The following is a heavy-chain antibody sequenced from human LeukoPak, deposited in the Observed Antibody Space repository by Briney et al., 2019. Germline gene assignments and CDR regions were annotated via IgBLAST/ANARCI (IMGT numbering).Heavy chain of an antibody. CDR2: IRSKANSYAT. CDR1: GFTFSGSA. CDR3: TRPSYAMASNY. D-gene: IGHD2-8*01. Sequence: PGGSLTLSCAASGFTFSGSAMHWVRQASGKGLEGVGRIRSKANSYATAYAASVKGRFTISRDDSKNTAYLQMNSLKTEDTAVYYCTRPSYAMASNYWGQGTLVTVSS. V-gene: IGHV3-73*01. J-gene: IGHJ4*02.